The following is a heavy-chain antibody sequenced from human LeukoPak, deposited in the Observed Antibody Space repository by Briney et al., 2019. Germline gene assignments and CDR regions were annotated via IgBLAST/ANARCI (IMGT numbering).Heavy chain of an antibody. D-gene: IGHD6-13*01. V-gene: IGHV4-34*01. J-gene: IGHJ6*03. Sequence: SSETLSLTCTVSGGSISSYYWSWIRQPPGKGLEWIGEINHSGSTNYNPSLKSRVTISVDTSKNQFSLKLSSVTAADTAVYYCARFGRIAAAGTGYYYYMDVWGKGTTVTVSS. CDR1: GGSISSYY. CDR3: ARFGRIAAAGTGYYYYMDV. CDR2: INHSGST.